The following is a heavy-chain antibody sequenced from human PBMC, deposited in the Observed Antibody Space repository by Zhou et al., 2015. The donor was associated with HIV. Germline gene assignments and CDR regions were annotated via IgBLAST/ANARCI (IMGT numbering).Heavy chain of an antibody. D-gene: IGHD3-10*01. J-gene: IGHJ6*02. CDR2: INPKTGDA. Sequence: QVQLVQSGAELKKPGASVKVSCMASGYTFTDYFVSWVRQAPGQGLEWMGRINPKTGDANYAQKFQGRVTITADKSTSTAYMELSSLRSEDTAVYYCARVAGSRPTNYYYGMDVWDQGP. CDR3: ARVAGSRPTNYYYGMDV. CDR1: GYTFTDYF. V-gene: IGHV1-2*06.